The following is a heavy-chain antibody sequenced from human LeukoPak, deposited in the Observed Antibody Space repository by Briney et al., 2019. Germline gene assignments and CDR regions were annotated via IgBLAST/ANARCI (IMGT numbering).Heavy chain of an antibody. CDR1: GYTFTSYY. D-gene: IGHD4-11*01. J-gene: IGHJ5*02. CDR2: INPSGGST. CDR3: AREGGGTPSPADYSTTSGWFDP. Sequence: ASVKVSCKASGYTFTSYYMHWVRQAPGQGLEWMGIINPSGGSTSYAQKFQGRVTMTRDTSTSTVYMELSSLRSEDTAVYYCAREGGGTPSPADYSTTSGWFDPWGQGTLVTVSS. V-gene: IGHV1-46*01.